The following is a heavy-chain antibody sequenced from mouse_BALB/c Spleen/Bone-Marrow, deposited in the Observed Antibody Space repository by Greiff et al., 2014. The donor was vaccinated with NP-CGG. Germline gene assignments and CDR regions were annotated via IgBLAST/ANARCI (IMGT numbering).Heavy chain of an antibody. CDR3: GNYYAMDY. CDR2: ILPGSGST. J-gene: IGHJ4*01. CDR1: GYTFSSYW. V-gene: IGHV1-9*01. Sequence: QVQLQQPGAELMKPGASVKISCKATGYTFSSYWIEWVKQRPGHGLEWIGEILPGSGSTNYNGKFKGKATFTADTSSNTAYMQLSSLTSEDSAVYYCGNYYAMDYWGQGTSVTVSS.